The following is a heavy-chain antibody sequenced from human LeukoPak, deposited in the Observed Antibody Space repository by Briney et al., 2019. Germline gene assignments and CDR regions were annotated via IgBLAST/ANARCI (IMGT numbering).Heavy chain of an antibody. D-gene: IGHD6-6*01. CDR2: INPNSGGT. J-gene: IGHJ4*02. CDR3: ARDRPIAARQIDY. V-gene: IGHV1-2*02. CDR1: GGTFSSYA. Sequence: ASVKVSCKASGGTFSSYAISWVRQAPGQGLEGMGWINPNSGGTNYAQKFQGRVTMTRDTSISTAYMELSRLRSDDTAVYYCARDRPIAARQIDYWGQGTLVTVSS.